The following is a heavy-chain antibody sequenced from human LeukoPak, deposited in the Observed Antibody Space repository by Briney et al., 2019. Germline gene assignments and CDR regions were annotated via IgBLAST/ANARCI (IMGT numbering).Heavy chain of an antibody. V-gene: IGHV1-18*01. CDR2: IAVYNGDT. D-gene: IGHD6-19*01. Sequence: ASVTVSCTASGYTFTSYGISWVRQVTGQGPEWMGWIAVYNGDTKFLQKFQGRVTLTTDASTNTAYMELRSLTSDDTAVYYCARQAGYSTGWYGGYYFDHWGQGTPVTVSA. CDR3: ARQAGYSTGWYGGYYFDH. CDR1: GYTFTSYG. J-gene: IGHJ4*02.